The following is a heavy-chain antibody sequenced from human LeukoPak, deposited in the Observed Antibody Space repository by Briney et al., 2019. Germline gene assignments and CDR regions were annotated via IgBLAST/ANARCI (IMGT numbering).Heavy chain of an antibody. J-gene: IGHJ4*02. V-gene: IGHV4-34*01. CDR1: GGSFSGYY. CDR3: ARSLIRRASSSLDY. Sequence: SETLSLTCAVYGGSFSGYYWSWIRQPPGKGLEWIGEINHSGSTNYNPSLKSRVTISVDTSKNQFSLKLSSVTAADTAVYYCARSLIRRASSSLDYWGQGTLVTVSS. CDR2: INHSGST. D-gene: IGHD6-6*01.